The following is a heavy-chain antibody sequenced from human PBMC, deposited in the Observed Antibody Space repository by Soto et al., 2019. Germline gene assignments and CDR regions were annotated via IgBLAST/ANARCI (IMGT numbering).Heavy chain of an antibody. J-gene: IGHJ4*02. CDR3: AKDSNRTPFDY. V-gene: IGHV3-23*01. CDR1: GFPLSRYS. CDR2: ISGSGGST. Sequence: PGEPLRLSFSVCGFPLSRYSMSAVRQAPGKGLEWVSAISGSGGSTYYADSVKGRFTISRDNSKNTLYLQMNSLRAEDTAVSYCAKDSNRTPFDYLVQGTLVTVSS.